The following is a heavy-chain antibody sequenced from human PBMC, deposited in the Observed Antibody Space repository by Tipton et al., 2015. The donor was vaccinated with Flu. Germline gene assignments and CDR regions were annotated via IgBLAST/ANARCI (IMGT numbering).Heavy chain of an antibody. Sequence: LRLSCTVSGGSISSGSYYWSWIRQPAGKGLEWIGRIYTSGSTNYNPSLKSRVTISVDTSKNQFSLKLSSVTAADTAVYYCARESRSGPAWFDPWGQGTLVTVSS. CDR2: IYTSGST. D-gene: IGHD3-10*01. CDR1: GGSISSGSYY. CDR3: ARESRSGPAWFDP. V-gene: IGHV4-61*02. J-gene: IGHJ5*02.